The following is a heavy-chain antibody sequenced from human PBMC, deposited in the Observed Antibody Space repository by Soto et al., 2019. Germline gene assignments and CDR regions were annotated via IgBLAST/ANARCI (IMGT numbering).Heavy chain of an antibody. D-gene: IGHD6-13*01. CDR3: ARCIAAAMDV. V-gene: IGHV4-30-4*01. J-gene: IGHJ6*02. CDR1: VGSISSGDYY. Sequence: SETLSLTCTVSVGSISSGDYYWSWIRHPPGKGLEWIGYIYYSGSTYYNPSRKSRVTISVDTYKNQFSLKLSSVTAADTAVYYCARCIAAAMDVWRQGPTVTVSS. CDR2: IYYSGST.